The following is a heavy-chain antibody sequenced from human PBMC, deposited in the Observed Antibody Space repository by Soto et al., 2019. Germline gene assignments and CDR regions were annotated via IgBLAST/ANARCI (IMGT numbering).Heavy chain of an antibody. CDR2: ISSSSSAL. D-gene: IGHD1-26*01. CDR1: GFTFSSYS. J-gene: IGHJ5*02. Sequence: EVQLVESGGGLVQTGGSLRLSCAASGFTFSSYSMNWLRQAPGKGLEWVSYISSSSSALYYADSVKGRFTITRDNAKNSLYLQMNSLRDEDTAVYYCARDGGSYSRWFDPWGQGTLVIVSS. V-gene: IGHV3-48*02. CDR3: ARDGGSYSRWFDP.